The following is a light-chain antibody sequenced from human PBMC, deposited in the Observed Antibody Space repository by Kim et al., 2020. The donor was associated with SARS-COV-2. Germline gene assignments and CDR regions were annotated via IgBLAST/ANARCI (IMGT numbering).Light chain of an antibody. CDR2: GTS. CDR1: QGVGRN. J-gene: IGKJ2*02. CDR3: QQYNNWPLPCT. Sequence: EIEMTQSPVTLSVSPGERATLSCRASQGVGRNLAWYQQKPGQAPRLLFYGTSTRATGVPARFSASGSGTEFTLTISSLQSEDFAVYYCQQYNNWPLPCTFGQGTKLEI. V-gene: IGKV3-15*01.